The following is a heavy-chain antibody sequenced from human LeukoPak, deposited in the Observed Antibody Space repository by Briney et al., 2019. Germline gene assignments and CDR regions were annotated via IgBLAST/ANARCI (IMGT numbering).Heavy chain of an antibody. D-gene: IGHD4-23*01. CDR3: ARGRRGYGGKPLSY. CDR2: MNPNSGKT. V-gene: IGHV1-8*01. Sequence: ASVKVSCKPSGYTFTSYDINRVRQATGQGVEWMGWMNPNSGKTGYAQKFHGRVTMTRNTSISTAYMELSSLRSDDTAVYYCARGRRGYGGKPLSYWGQGTLVTVSS. J-gene: IGHJ4*02. CDR1: GYTFTSYD.